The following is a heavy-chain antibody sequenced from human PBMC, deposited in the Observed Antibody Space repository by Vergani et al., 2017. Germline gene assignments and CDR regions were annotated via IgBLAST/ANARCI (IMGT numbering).Heavy chain of an antibody. D-gene: IGHD6-6*01. CDR3: ARDPSIAARPDWYFDL. CDR1: GGSISSSSHF. Sequence: QVQLHESGPGLVKPSETLSLTCTLSGGSISSSSHFWGWIRQPPGKGLEWIGSIYHSGSTYYNPSLKSRVTISVDTSKNQFSLKLSSVTAADTAVYYCARDPSIAARPDWYFDLWGRGTLVTVSS. V-gene: IGHV4-39*07. CDR2: IYHSGST. J-gene: IGHJ2*01.